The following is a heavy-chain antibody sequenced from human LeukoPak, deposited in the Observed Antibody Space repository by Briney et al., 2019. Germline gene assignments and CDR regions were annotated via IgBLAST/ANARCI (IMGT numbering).Heavy chain of an antibody. CDR3: ARVWSSGAGFYFDY. Sequence: SETLSLTCTVSGGSISSYYWSWIRQPPGKGLEWIGSIYYSGSTNYNPSLKSRVTISVDTSKNQFSLKLSSVTAADTAVYYCARVWSSGAGFYFDYWGQGTLVTVSS. J-gene: IGHJ4*02. V-gene: IGHV4-59*01. D-gene: IGHD6-19*01. CDR2: IYYSGST. CDR1: GGSISSYY.